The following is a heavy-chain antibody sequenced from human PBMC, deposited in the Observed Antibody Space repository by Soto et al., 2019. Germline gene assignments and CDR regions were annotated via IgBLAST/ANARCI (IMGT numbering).Heavy chain of an antibody. CDR3: ARDDGGYCSGGSCYWFDP. CDR1: GGTFSSYA. D-gene: IGHD2-15*01. CDR2: IIPIFGTA. Sequence: SVKVSCKASGGTFSSYAISWVRRAPGQGLEWMGGIIPIFGTANYAQKFQGRVTITADESTSTAYMELSSLRSEDTAVYYCARDDGGYCSGGSCYWFDPWGQGTLVTVSS. J-gene: IGHJ5*02. V-gene: IGHV1-69*13.